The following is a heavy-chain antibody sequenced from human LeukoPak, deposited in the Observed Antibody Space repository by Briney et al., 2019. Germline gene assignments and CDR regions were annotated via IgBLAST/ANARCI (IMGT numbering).Heavy chain of an antibody. CDR2: INHSGST. Sequence: SETLSLTCAVYGGSFSGYYWSWIRQPPGKGLEWIGEINHSGSTNYNPSLKSRVTISVDTSKNQFSLKLSSVTAADTAVYYCARVVGDFWSGYYPVDYWGQGTLVTVSS. D-gene: IGHD3-3*01. CDR1: GGSFSGYY. CDR3: ARVVGDFWSGYYPVDY. J-gene: IGHJ4*02. V-gene: IGHV4-34*01.